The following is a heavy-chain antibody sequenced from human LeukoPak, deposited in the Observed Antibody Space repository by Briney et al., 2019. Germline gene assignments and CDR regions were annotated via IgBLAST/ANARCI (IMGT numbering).Heavy chain of an antibody. Sequence: PSETLSLTCTVSGGSISSGSYYWGWIRQPPGKGLEWIGSIYYSGSTYYNPSLKSRVTISVDTSKNQFSLKLSSVTAADTAVYYCARHRIPPSGWYFAVYYFDYWGQGTLVTVSS. CDR1: GGSISSGSYY. V-gene: IGHV4-39*01. J-gene: IGHJ4*02. CDR3: ARHRIPPSGWYFAVYYFDY. CDR2: IYYSGST. D-gene: IGHD6-19*01.